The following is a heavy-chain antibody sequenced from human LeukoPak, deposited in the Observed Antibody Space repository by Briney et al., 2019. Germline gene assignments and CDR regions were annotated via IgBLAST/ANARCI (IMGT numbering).Heavy chain of an antibody. J-gene: IGHJ6*02. CDR3: ARASSSWERTYYYYYGMDV. D-gene: IGHD6-13*01. Sequence: SETLALTCGVSGSSISSYYWSWTRQPPAKGMEWIGYIYYSGSTNYNPSLKSRVTISVDTSKNQFSLKLSSVTAADTAVYYCARASSSWERTYYYYYGMDVWGQGTTVTVSS. CDR1: GSSISSYY. V-gene: IGHV4-59*01. CDR2: IYYSGST.